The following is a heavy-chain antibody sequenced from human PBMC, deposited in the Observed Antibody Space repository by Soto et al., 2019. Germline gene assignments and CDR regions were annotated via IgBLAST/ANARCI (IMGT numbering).Heavy chain of an antibody. Sequence: GGSLRLSCAASGFTFSSYAMSWVRQAPGKGLEWVSAISGSGGSTYYADSVKGRFTISRDNSKKTLYLQMNSLRAEDTAVYYCAKASNCGGDCYSFDYWGQGTLVTVSS. V-gene: IGHV3-23*01. CDR1: GFTFSSYA. D-gene: IGHD2-21*02. CDR3: AKASNCGGDCYSFDY. J-gene: IGHJ4*02. CDR2: ISGSGGST.